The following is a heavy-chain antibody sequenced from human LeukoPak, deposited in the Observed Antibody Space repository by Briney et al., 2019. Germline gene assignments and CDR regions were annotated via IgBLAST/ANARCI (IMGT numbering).Heavy chain of an antibody. CDR1: GYTFTSYG. V-gene: IGHV1-2*02. Sequence: ASVKVSCKASGYTFTSYGISWVRQAPGQGLEWMGWINPNSGGTNYAQKFQGRVTMARDTSISTAYMELSRLRSDDTAVYYCARDGGDGYNSGAFDIWGQGTMVTVSS. J-gene: IGHJ3*02. CDR2: INPNSGGT. D-gene: IGHD5-24*01. CDR3: ARDGGDGYNSGAFDI.